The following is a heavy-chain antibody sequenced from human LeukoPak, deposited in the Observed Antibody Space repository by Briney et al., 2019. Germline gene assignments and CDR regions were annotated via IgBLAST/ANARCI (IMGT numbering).Heavy chain of an antibody. CDR1: GFAVSNNY. CDR3: AKGLRRNYYYDMDV. CDR2: IYSGGST. Sequence: GGSLRLSCAASGFAVSNNYMSWVRQAPGKGLEWVSVIYSGGSTYYADSVKGRFTISRDNSKNTLYLQMNSLRAEDTAVYYCAKGLRRNYYYDMDVWGQGTTVTVSS. V-gene: IGHV3-53*01. J-gene: IGHJ6*02. D-gene: IGHD5/OR15-5a*01.